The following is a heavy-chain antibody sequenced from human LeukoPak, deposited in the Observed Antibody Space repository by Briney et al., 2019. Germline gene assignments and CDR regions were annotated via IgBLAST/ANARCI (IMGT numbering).Heavy chain of an antibody. CDR1: GGSFSGYY. CDR2: INHSGST. CDR3: ASGEYSSSFHY. D-gene: IGHD6-6*01. J-gene: IGHJ4*02. Sequence: PSETLSLTCAVYGGSFSGYYWSWIRQPPGKGLEWIGEINHSGSTNYNPSLKSRVTISVDTSKNQFSLKLSSVTAADTAVYYCASGEYSSSFHYWGQGTLVTVSS. V-gene: IGHV4-34*01.